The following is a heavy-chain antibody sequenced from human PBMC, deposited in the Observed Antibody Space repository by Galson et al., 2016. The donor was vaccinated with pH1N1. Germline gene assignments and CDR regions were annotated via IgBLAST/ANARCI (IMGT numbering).Heavy chain of an antibody. J-gene: IGHJ4*02. V-gene: IGHV3-30*04. CDR2: LSLDSSNK. D-gene: IGHD1-26*01. CDR1: GFGFSSYA. Sequence: SLRLSCAASGFGFSSYAMHWVRQAPGQGLEWVAFLSLDSSNKYYVDSVRGRFTVSRDNSKNTRFLQMNSLRAEDTAIDYCARDSSRWSAEWELFAYWGQGTLVTVSS. CDR3: ARDSSRWSAEWELFAY.